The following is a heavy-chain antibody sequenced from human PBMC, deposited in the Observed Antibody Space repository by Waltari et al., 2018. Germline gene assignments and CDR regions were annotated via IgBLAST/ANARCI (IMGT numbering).Heavy chain of an antibody. CDR3: ALRLTAKEVGANEDDAFDM. CDR1: GASISSSSYF. D-gene: IGHD1-26*01. Sequence: QLQLQESGPGLVKPSETLSLTCTVSGASISSSSYFWGWIRQPPGKGLEWIGNTYYSGRTYYNPSLKSRLTSSIDTSKNQFSLKLRSVTAADTAVYYCALRLTAKEVGANEDDAFDMWGQGTLVTVSS. V-gene: IGHV4-39*01. J-gene: IGHJ3*02. CDR2: TYYSGRT.